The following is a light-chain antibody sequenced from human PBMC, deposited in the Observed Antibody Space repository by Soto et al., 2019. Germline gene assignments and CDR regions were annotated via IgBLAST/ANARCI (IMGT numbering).Light chain of an antibody. J-gene: IGKJ4*01. V-gene: IGKV1-27*01. Sequence: DIQMTQSPSSLSASVGDRVTITCRASQGINNNLAWYQQKPGRVPELLIYAASTLQSGVPSRFSGSGSGTDFSLPISSLQPEDGATYYCQRYSGAARLTFGGGTKVEIK. CDR1: QGINNN. CDR2: AAS. CDR3: QRYSGAARLT.